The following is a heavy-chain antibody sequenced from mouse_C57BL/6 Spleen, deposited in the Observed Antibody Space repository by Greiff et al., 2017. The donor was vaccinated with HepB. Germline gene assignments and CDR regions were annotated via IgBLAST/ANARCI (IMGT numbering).Heavy chain of an antibody. CDR2: INPSTGGT. Sequence: EVQLQQSGPELVKPGASVKISCKASGYSFTGYYMNWVKQSPEKSLEWIGEINPSTGGTTYNQKFKAKATLTVDKSSSTAYMQLKSLTSEDSAVYYCARSKDYYGSSYEFAYWGQGTLVTVSA. V-gene: IGHV1-42*01. CDR3: ARSKDYYGSSYEFAY. D-gene: IGHD1-1*01. J-gene: IGHJ3*01. CDR1: GYSFTGYY.